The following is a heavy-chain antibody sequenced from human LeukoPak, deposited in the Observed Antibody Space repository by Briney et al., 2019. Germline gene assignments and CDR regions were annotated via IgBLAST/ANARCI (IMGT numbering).Heavy chain of an antibody. CDR2: ISAYNGNT. V-gene: IGHV1-18*01. CDR1: GYTFTSYG. J-gene: IGHJ3*02. D-gene: IGHD6-19*01. CDR3: ARGLQENLAWLQAFSAFDI. Sequence: ASVKVSCKASGYTFTSYGISWVRQAPGQGLEWMGWISAYNGNTNYAQKLQGRVTMTTDTSTSTAYMELRSLRSDDTAVYYCARGLQENLAWLQAFSAFDIWGQGTMVTVSS.